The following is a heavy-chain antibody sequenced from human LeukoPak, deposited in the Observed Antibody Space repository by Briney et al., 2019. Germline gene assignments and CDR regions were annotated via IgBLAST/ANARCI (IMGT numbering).Heavy chain of an antibody. D-gene: IGHD3-22*01. V-gene: IGHV4-39*01. Sequence: SETLSLTCPVSGGSISSSHYYWGWIRQPPGKGLEWIGSIYYSGSTYYNPSLKSRVTISIDTSKNQFSLKLTSVTAADTSVYYCATTYSSGYYNWFDPWGQGTLVTVSS. CDR3: ATTYSSGYYNWFDP. CDR2: IYYSGST. CDR1: GGSISSSHYY. J-gene: IGHJ5*02.